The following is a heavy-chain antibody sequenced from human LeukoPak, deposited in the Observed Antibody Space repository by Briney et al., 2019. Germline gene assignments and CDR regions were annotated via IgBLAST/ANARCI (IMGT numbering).Heavy chain of an antibody. D-gene: IGHD2-2*01. CDR3: ARTTSNGSADY. CDR2: IFYRGST. Sequence: PSETLSLTCTVSGGSISGYYWSWIRQPPGKGLEWIAYIFYRGSTNYNPSLKSRVTISVDTSKNQFSLKLSSVTAADTAVYYCARTTSNGSADYWGQGTLVTVSS. J-gene: IGHJ4*02. CDR1: GGSISGYY. V-gene: IGHV4-59*01.